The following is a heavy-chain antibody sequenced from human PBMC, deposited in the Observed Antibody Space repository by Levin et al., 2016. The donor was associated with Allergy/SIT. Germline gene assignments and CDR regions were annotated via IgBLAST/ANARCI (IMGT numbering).Heavy chain of an antibody. CDR3: ARDALASTFDY. CDR1: GDSIRSTNW. CDR2: IYPSGST. D-gene: IGHD6-13*01. V-gene: IGHV4-4*02. Sequence: SETLSLTCTVSGDSIRSTNWWAWVRQPPGKGLEWIGEIYPSGSTNYNPSLKSRVTISIDKSKNQFSLKLTSVTAADTAIYYCARDALASTFDYWGQGTLVTVSS. J-gene: IGHJ4*02.